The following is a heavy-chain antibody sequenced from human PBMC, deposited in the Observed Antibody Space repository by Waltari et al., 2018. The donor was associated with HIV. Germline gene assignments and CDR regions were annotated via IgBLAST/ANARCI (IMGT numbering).Heavy chain of an antibody. J-gene: IGHJ4*02. D-gene: IGHD6-13*01. V-gene: IGHV4-39*02. Sequence: QLQLQESGPGLVKSSETLSLICNVSGGSISSSSYYWGWIRQPPGKGLEWIGSFYYRGYTYSNPSLKSRVTISADTSNNYFSLKVRSVTDADTAMYYCARRSAAGTNQAFDHWGQGTLVTVSS. CDR1: GGSISSSSYY. CDR3: ARRSAAGTNQAFDH. CDR2: FYYRGYT.